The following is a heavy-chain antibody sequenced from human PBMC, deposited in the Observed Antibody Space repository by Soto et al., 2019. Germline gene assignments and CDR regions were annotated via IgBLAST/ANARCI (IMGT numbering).Heavy chain of an antibody. D-gene: IGHD4-17*01. CDR2: IIPIFGTT. CDR3: TTDGRDCLTTRRTHYGMDV. Sequence: QVQLVQSGAEVKKPGSSVKVSCKSSGGTFSSNAISWVRQAPGQGLEWMGGIIPIFGTTNYAQEFQGRVTITAGESTSTAYMELSSLRSEDTAMYYCTTDGRDCLTTRRTHYGMDVWGQGTTVTVSS. CDR1: GGTFSSNA. J-gene: IGHJ6*02. V-gene: IGHV1-69*01.